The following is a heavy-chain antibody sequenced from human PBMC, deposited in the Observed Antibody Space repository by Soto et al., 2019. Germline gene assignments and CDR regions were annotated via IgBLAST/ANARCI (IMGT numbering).Heavy chain of an antibody. V-gene: IGHV1-2*04. D-gene: IGHD5-18*01. CDR2: INPNSGGT. Sequence: ASVKVSCKASGYTFTGYYMHWVRQAPGQGLEWMGWINPNSGGTNYAQKFQGWVTMTRDTSISTAYMELSRLRSDDTAVYYCARADTAMATTNYYCYGMDVWGQGTTVTVSS. J-gene: IGHJ6*02. CDR1: GYTFTGYY. CDR3: ARADTAMATTNYYCYGMDV.